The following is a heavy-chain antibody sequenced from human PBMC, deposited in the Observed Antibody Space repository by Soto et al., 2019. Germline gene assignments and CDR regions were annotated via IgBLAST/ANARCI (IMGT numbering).Heavy chain of an antibody. D-gene: IGHD2-21*01. CDR1: GFTISTYA. CDR3: AKDAVYRDGLWLMDS. CDR2: VTGSGSQI. J-gene: IGHJ5*02. Sequence: GESLKISCAASGFTISTYAMTWVRQAPGKGLECVSGVTGSGSQIYYADSVKGRFTISKDNSKNTLYLQMSSLREEDTALYYCAKDAVYRDGLWLMDSWGQGTLVTSPQ. V-gene: IGHV3-23*01.